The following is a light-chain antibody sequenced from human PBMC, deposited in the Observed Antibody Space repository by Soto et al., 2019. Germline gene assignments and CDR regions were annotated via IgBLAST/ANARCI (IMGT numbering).Light chain of an antibody. CDR1: QSISSW. V-gene: IGKV1-5*03. CDR3: QQYNSYPWT. Sequence: DIQMTQSPSTLSASVGDRVTITCRASQSISSWLAWYQQKPGKVPKLLIYKVSSLESRVPSRFSGSGAGTEFTLTISSLQPDDFATYYCQQYNSYPWTVGQGTKVEIK. CDR2: KVS. J-gene: IGKJ1*01.